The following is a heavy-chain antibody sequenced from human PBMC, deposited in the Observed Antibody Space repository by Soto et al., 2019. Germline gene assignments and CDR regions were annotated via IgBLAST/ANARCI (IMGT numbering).Heavy chain of an antibody. D-gene: IGHD2-2*01. V-gene: IGHV4-59*01. J-gene: IGHJ3*02. CDR2: IYYSGST. CDR1: GGSISSYY. CDR3: ARGRGGWFINQLRNAVDI. Sequence: QVQLQESGPGLVKPSETLSLTCTVSGGSISSYYWSWIRQPPGKGLEWIGYIYYSGSTNYNPSLKSRVTTSVDTSKNQFSLKLSSVTAADTDVYYCARGRGGWFINQLRNAVDIWGQGTMVTVSS.